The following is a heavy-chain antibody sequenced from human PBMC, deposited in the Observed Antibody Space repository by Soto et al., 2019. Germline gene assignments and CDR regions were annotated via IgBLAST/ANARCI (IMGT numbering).Heavy chain of an antibody. CDR2: IDPSDSYT. CDR3: ARPGVYYETSGHSNYYYHYGMDV. D-gene: IGHD3-22*01. Sequence: GESLKISCKGSGYSFTSYWISWVRQMPGKGLEWMGRIDPSDSYTNYSPSFQGHVTISADKSISTAYLQWSSLKASDTAIYYCARPGVYYETSGHSNYYYHYGMDVWGHGTTVTVSS. V-gene: IGHV5-10-1*01. CDR1: GYSFTSYW. J-gene: IGHJ6*02.